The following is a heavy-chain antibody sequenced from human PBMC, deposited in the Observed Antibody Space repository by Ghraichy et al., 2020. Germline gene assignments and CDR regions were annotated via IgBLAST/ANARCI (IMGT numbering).Heavy chain of an antibody. Sequence: SETLSLTCAVSGGSISSSNWWSWVRQPPGKGLEWIGEIYHSGSTNYNPSLKSRVTISVDKSKNQFSLKLSSVTAADTAVYYCASEVVVAATGYYYYYYMDVWGKGTTVTVSS. D-gene: IGHD2-15*01. V-gene: IGHV4-4*02. CDR1: GGSISSSNW. J-gene: IGHJ6*03. CDR2: IYHSGST. CDR3: ASEVVVAATGYYYYYYMDV.